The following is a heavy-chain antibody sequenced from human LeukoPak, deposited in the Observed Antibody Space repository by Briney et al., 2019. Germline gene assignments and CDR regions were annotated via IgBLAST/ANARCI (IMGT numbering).Heavy chain of an antibody. D-gene: IGHD3-9*01. CDR3: ARATLTYDILTGSYYYYYMDV. J-gene: IGHJ6*03. Sequence: SETLSLTCTVSGYSISSGYYWGWIRQPPGKGLEWIGSIHHSGSTYYNPSLKSRVTISVATSKNQFSLKLSSVTAADTAVYYCARATLTYDILTGSYYYYYMDVWGKGTTVTVSS. CDR2: IHHSGST. V-gene: IGHV4-38-2*02. CDR1: GYSISSGYY.